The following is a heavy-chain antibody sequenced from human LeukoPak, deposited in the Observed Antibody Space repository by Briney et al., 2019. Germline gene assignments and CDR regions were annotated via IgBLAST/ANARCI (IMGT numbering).Heavy chain of an antibody. CDR2: IYPGDSDT. V-gene: IGHV5-51*01. Sequence: GESLKISCKGSGYSFTSYWIGWVCQMPGKGLEWMGIIYPGDSDTRYSPSFQGQVNISADKSSSTAYQQWSSLKASDTAMYYCERQAQLAYFDYWGQGTLVTASS. CDR3: ERQAQLAYFDY. J-gene: IGHJ4*02. CDR1: GYSFTSYW. D-gene: IGHD1-1*01.